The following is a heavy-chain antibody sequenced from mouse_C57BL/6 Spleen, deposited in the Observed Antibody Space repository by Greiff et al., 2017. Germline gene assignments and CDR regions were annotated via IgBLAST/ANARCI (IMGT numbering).Heavy chain of an antibody. CDR1: GYTFTSYW. D-gene: IGHD1-1*01. V-gene: IGHV1-64*01. Sequence: VQLQQPGAELVKPGASVKLSCKASGYTFTSYWMHWVKQRPGQGLEWIGMIHPNSGSTNYNEKFKSKATLTVDKSSSTAYMQLSSLTSEDSAVYYCARIDYYGSSGTYWGQGTLVTVSA. CDR3: ARIDYYGSSGTY. CDR2: IHPNSGST. J-gene: IGHJ3*01.